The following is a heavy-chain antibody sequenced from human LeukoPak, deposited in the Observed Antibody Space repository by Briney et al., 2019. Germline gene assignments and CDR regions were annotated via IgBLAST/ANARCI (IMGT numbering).Heavy chain of an antibody. D-gene: IGHD3-22*01. J-gene: IGHJ4*02. V-gene: IGHV3-23*01. Sequence: PGGSLRLSCAASGFTFSSYAMSWVRQAPGKGLEWVSVISGSGGSTYYAGSVKGRFTISRDNSKNTLYLQMNSLRAEDTAAYYCAKGITYYYDGSGVDYFDYWGQGTLVTVSS. CDR1: GFTFSSYA. CDR3: AKGITYYYDGSGVDYFDY. CDR2: ISGSGGST.